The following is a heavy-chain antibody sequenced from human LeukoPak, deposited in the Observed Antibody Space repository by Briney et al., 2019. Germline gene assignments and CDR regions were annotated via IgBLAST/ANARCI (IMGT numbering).Heavy chain of an antibody. D-gene: IGHD6-13*01. Sequence: TSETLSLTCTVSGGSISSGSYYWSWIRQSAGKGLEWIGRIYTSGSTNYNPSLKSRVTISVDTSKNQFSLKLSSVTAADTAVYYCASRIAAAGSDFDYWGQGTLVTVSS. CDR1: GGSISSGSYY. V-gene: IGHV4-61*02. CDR2: IYTSGST. CDR3: ASRIAAAGSDFDY. J-gene: IGHJ4*02.